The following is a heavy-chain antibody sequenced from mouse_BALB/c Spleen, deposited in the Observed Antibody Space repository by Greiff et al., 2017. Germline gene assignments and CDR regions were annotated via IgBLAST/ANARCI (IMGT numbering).Heavy chain of an antibody. CDR2: ISSGGSYT. J-gene: IGHJ1*01. D-gene: IGHD1-1*01. CDR3: ARYGSTLYWYFDV. V-gene: IGHV5-9-4*01. CDR1: GFTFSSYA. Sequence: EVKVVESGGGLVKPGGSLKLSCAASGFTFSSYAMSWVRQSPEKRLEWVAEISSGGSYTYYPDTVTGRFTISRDNAKNTLYLEMSSLRSEDTAMYYCARYGSTLYWYFDVWGAGTTVTVSS.